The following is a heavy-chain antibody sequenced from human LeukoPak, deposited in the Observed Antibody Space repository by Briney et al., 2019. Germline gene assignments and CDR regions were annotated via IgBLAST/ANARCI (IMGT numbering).Heavy chain of an antibody. CDR2: ITSDGKSI. J-gene: IGHJ4*02. CDR1: GFTFSTYS. CDR3: AREIRGYDLDY. D-gene: IGHD5-12*01. V-gene: IGHV3-48*02. Sequence: GGSLRLSCVASGFTFSTYSMNWVRQAPGEGLEWVSYITSDGKSIYYADSLNGRFTISRDNARNSLYLQMNSLGDEDTAVYYCAREIRGYDLDYWGQGIPVTVSS.